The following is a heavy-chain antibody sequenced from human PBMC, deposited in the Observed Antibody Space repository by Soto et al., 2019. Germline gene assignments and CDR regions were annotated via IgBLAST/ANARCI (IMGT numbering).Heavy chain of an antibody. CDR3: ARFIGERNYYYYMDV. CDR2: IYYSGST. CDR1: GGSISSYY. J-gene: IGHJ6*03. Sequence: SSETLSLTCTVSGGSISSYYWSWIRQPPGKGLEWIGYIYYSGSTNYSPSLKSRVTISVDTSKNQFSLKLSSVTAADTAVYYCARFIGERNYYYYMDVWGKGTTVTVSS. D-gene: IGHD1-1*01. V-gene: IGHV4-59*01.